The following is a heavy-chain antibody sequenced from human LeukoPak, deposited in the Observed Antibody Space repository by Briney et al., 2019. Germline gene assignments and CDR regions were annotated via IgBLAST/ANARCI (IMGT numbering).Heavy chain of an antibody. Sequence: SVKVSCKASGGTFSSYAISWVRQAPGQGLEWMGGIIPIFGTANYAQKFQGRVAITADESTSTAYMELSSPRSEDTAVYYCARRKGSGRLDAFDIWGQGTMVTVSS. J-gene: IGHJ3*02. CDR3: ARRKGSGRLDAFDI. D-gene: IGHD3-10*01. CDR2: IIPIFGTA. V-gene: IGHV1-69*01. CDR1: GGTFSSYA.